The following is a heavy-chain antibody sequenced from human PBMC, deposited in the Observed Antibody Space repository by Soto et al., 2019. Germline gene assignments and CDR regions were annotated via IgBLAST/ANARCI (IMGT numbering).Heavy chain of an antibody. D-gene: IGHD3-10*01. V-gene: IGHV4-31*03. CDR3: ARAGEFGTTWGKIFDY. J-gene: IGHJ4*02. CDR2: IYYSGST. CDR1: GGSISSGGYY. Sequence: PSETLSLTCTFSGGSISSGGYYWSWIRQHPGKGLEWIGYIYYSGSTYYNPSLKIRVTMSVDTSKNQFSLKLSSVTSADTAVYYCARAGEFGTTWGKIFDYWGQGTLVTVSS.